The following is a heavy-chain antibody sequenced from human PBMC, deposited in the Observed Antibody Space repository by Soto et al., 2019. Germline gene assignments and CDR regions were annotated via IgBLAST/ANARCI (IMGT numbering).Heavy chain of an antibody. CDR2: ISGSGGST. V-gene: IGHV3-23*01. J-gene: IGHJ4*02. CDR1: GFTFSSYA. CDR3: AKGEGGGYCSGGSCYLDSGY. Sequence: EVPLLESGGGLVQPGGSLRLSCAASGFTFSSYAMSWVRQAPGKGLEWVSAISGSGGSTYYADSVKGRFTISRDNSKNTLYLQMNSLRAEDTAVYYCAKGEGGGYCSGGSCYLDSGYWGQGTLVTVSS. D-gene: IGHD2-15*01.